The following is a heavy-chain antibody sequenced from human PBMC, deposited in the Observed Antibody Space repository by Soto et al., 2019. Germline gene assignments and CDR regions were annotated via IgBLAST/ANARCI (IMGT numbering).Heavy chain of an antibody. CDR2: ISAYDGTT. Sequence: ASVKVSCKASGYTFTNFGVSWVRQAPGQGLEWMGWISAYDGTTNYAQKFQGRVTTTTDTSTSTAFMELRSLRSDDTAVYYCGRVYYDSSGYYLFSGYWGQGTLVTVSS. D-gene: IGHD3-22*01. CDR3: GRVYYDSSGYYLFSGY. J-gene: IGHJ4*02. CDR1: GYTFTNFG. V-gene: IGHV1-18*01.